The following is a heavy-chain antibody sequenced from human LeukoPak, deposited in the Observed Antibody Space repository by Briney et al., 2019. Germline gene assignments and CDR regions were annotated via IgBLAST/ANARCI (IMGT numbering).Heavy chain of an antibody. CDR3: ARDSSSWYDYGMDV. J-gene: IGHJ6*04. D-gene: IGHD6-13*01. CDR1: GFTVSSYS. V-gene: IGHV3-21*01. CDR2: ISSSSSYI. Sequence: GGSLRLSCAASGFTVSSYSINWVRQAPGKGLEWVSSISSSSSYIYYADSVKGRFTISRDNAKNSLYLQMNSLRAGDTAVYYCARDSSSWYDYGMDVWGKGTTVTVSS.